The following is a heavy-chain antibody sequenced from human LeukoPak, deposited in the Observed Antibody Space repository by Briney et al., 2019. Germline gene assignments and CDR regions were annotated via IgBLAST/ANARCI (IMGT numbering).Heavy chain of an antibody. D-gene: IGHD3-10*01. V-gene: IGHV3-23*01. CDR2: ISGSGGST. J-gene: IGHJ4*02. Sequence: GGSLRLSCAASGFTFSSYGMSWVRQAPGKGLEWVSAISGSGGSTYYADSVKGRFTISRDNAKNSLYLQMNSLRAEDTAVYYCATYTPMVREVDYWGQGTLVTVSS. CDR1: GFTFSSYG. CDR3: ATYTPMVREVDY.